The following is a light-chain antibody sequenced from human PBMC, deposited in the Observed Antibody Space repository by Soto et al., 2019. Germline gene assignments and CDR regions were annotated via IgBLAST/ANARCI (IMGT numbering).Light chain of an antibody. CDR1: QSISSW. J-gene: IGKJ2*01. V-gene: IGKV1-5*01. CDR3: QQYDSYSPPYT. Sequence: DIQLTQSPSTLSASVGDRVIITCRASQSISSWLAWYQQKPGKAPKLLIYEASSLEGGVPSRFSGSGFGTEFPLTISSLQPDDVATYFCQQYDSYSPPYTFGQGTTLEI. CDR2: EAS.